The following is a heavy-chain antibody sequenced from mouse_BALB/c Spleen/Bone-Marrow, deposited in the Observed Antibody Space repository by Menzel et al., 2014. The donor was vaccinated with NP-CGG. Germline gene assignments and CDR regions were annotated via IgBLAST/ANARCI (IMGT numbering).Heavy chain of an antibody. D-gene: IGHD2-4*01. CDR3: ARLITTGGFAY. CDR1: GYTFSTYW. J-gene: IGHJ3*01. Sequence: QAQLKESGAELMKPGASVKISCKATGYTFSTYWIEWVKQRPGHGLEWIGEILPGSGTTNYNEKFKGKATFTADTSSNTAYMQLSSLTSEDSAVYYCARLITTGGFAYWGQGTLVTVSA. CDR2: ILPGSGTT. V-gene: IGHV1-9*01.